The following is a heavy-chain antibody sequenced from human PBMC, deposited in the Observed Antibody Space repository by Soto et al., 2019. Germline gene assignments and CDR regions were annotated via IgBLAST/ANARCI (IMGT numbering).Heavy chain of an antibody. V-gene: IGHV3-15*01. CDR1: GFTFSNAW. CDR2: IKSNNDGGTT. Sequence: GGSLRLSCAASGFTFSNAWMNWVRQAPGKGLEWVGRIKSNNDGGTTDYAAPVKGRFTISRDDSKNTLHLQMNSLKTEDTAVYYCATEAACDLLYWGQGTLVTVSS. J-gene: IGHJ4*02. D-gene: IGHD2-15*01. CDR3: ATEAACDLLY.